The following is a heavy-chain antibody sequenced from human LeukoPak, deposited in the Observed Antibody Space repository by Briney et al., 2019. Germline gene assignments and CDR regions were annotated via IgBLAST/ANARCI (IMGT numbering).Heavy chain of an antibody. J-gene: IGHJ4*02. D-gene: IGHD6-13*01. CDR1: GYTFTSYY. V-gene: IGHV1-46*01. CDR2: INPSGGST. CDR3: ARGTMAAAVEYFDY. Sequence: ASVKVSCKASGYTFTSYYIHWVRQAPGQGLEWMEIINPSGGSTSYAQKFQGRVTMTRDTSTSTVYMELSSLRFDDTAVYYCARGTMAAAVEYFDYWGQGTLVTVSS.